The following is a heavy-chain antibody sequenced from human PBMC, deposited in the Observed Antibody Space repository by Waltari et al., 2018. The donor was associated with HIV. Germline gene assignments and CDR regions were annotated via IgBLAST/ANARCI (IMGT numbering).Heavy chain of an antibody. J-gene: IGHJ6*02. CDR2: ISWDGGST. Sequence: EVQLVESGGVVVQPGGSLRLSCAASGFTFDDYTMHWVRQAPGKGLEWVSLISWDGGSTYYSDSVKGRFTISRDNSKNSLYLQMNSLRTEDTALYYCAKGIKYYDFWSGSPTSPRYYYGMDVWGQGTTVTVSS. V-gene: IGHV3-43*01. CDR3: AKGIKYYDFWSGSPTSPRYYYGMDV. D-gene: IGHD3-3*01. CDR1: GFTFDDYT.